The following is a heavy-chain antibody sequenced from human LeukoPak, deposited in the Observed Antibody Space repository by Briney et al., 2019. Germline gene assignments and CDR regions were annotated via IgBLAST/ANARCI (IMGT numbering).Heavy chain of an antibody. D-gene: IGHD6-13*01. CDR3: VMEGETRLRYSSSWDYYYYYYMDV. Sequence: ASVKVSCKASGGTFSSYAISWVRQAPGQGLEWMGGIIPIFGTANYAQKFQGRVTITADKSTSTAYMELSSLRSEDTAVYYCVMEGETRLRYSSSWDYYYYYYMDVWGKGTTVTVSS. CDR1: GGTFSSYA. J-gene: IGHJ6*03. CDR2: IIPIFGTA. V-gene: IGHV1-69*06.